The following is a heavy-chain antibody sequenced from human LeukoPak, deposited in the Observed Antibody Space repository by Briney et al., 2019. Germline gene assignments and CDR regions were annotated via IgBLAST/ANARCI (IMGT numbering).Heavy chain of an antibody. CDR3: AKYLSGYGTRY. D-gene: IGHD5-12*01. CDR2: IRGSGDST. V-gene: IGHV3-23*01. Sequence: PGGYLRLSCAASGFTFSSYDMSWVRQAPGEGLEWVSAIRGSGDSTYYADSVKGRFTISRDSSKNTLYLQMNSLRAEDTAVYYCAKYLSGYGTRYWGQGTLVTVSS. CDR1: GFTFSSYD. J-gene: IGHJ4*02.